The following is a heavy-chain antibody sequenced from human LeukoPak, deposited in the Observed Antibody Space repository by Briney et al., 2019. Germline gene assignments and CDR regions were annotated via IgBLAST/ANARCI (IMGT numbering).Heavy chain of an antibody. D-gene: IGHD3-10*01. CDR1: GFTFSTYG. CDR2: ISYDGSHI. Sequence: GGSLRLSCAASGFTFSTYGLHWDRQAPGKGLEWVAVISYDGSHIYYADSVKGRFTISRDNSKNTLYLQMNSLRAEDTAVYYCARDPTFYYGSGSFWYFDYWGQGTLVTVSS. CDR3: ARDPTFYYGSGSFWYFDY. V-gene: IGHV3-30*03. J-gene: IGHJ4*02.